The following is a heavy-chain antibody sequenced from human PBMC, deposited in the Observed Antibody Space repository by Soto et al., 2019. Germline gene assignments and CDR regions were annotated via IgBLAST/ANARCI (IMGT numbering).Heavy chain of an antibody. CDR1: GYIFTTYG. V-gene: IGHV1-18*01. D-gene: IGHD1-1*01. CDR2: ISAHNGNT. CDR3: ARGRYGDY. J-gene: IGHJ4*02. Sequence: QVHLVQSGAEVKKPGASVKVSCKGSGYIFTTYGITWVRQAPGQGLEWMGWISAHNGNTTYAQKLECRVTVTRHTPTSTAYVELRGLRPDATAVYSCARGRYGDYWGQGDLVTVSS.